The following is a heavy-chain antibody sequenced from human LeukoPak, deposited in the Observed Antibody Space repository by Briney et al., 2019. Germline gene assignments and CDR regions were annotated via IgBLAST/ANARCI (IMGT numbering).Heavy chain of an antibody. CDR2: IYYSGST. J-gene: IGHJ3*02. CDR1: GGSISSSNYY. D-gene: IGHD2-2*01. Sequence: PSETLSLTCTVSGGSISSSNYYWGWIRQPPGKGLEWIGSIYYSGSTYYNPSLKSRVTISVDTSKNQFSLKLSSVTAADTAVYYCARGATSAFDIWGQGTMVTVSS. V-gene: IGHV4-39*07. CDR3: ARGATSAFDI.